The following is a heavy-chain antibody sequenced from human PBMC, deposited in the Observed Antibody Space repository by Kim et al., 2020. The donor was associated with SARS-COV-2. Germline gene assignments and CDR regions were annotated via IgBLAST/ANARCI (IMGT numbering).Heavy chain of an antibody. V-gene: IGHV4-39*01. CDR2: IYYSGST. CDR1: GGSISSSSYY. CDR3: ARQRPTIITMIVVAHFDY. Sequence: SETLSLTCTVSGGSISSSSYYWGWIRQPPGKGLEWIGSIYYSGSTYYNPSLKSRVTISVDTSKNQFSLKLSSVTAADTAVYYCARQRPTIITMIVVAHFDYWGQGTLVTVSS. J-gene: IGHJ4*02. D-gene: IGHD3-22*01.